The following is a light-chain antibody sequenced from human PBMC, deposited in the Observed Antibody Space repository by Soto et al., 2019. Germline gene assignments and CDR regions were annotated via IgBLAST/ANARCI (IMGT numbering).Light chain of an antibody. Sequence: DLQITHSPSSVSASVLYRVTITFRASQGVGTWLAWYQQQPGKAPKLLIYSASSLQGGVPSRFSGSGSGTDFTLTISSLQPEDFATYYCQQLESYPSTFGGGTKV. CDR2: SAS. V-gene: IGKV1-12*02. CDR3: QQLESYPST. J-gene: IGKJ4*01. CDR1: QGVGTW.